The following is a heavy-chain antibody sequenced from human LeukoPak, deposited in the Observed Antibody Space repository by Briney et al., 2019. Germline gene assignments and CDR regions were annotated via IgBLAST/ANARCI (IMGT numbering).Heavy chain of an antibody. V-gene: IGHV1-24*01. D-gene: IGHD3-3*01. CDR3: ATSGFWSGYPFDY. J-gene: IGHJ4*02. Sequence: GASVKVSCKVSGYTLTELSMHWVRQAPGKGLEWMGGFDPEDGETIYAQKFQGRVTMTEDTSTDTAYMELSSLRSEDTAVCYCATSGFWSGYPFDYWGQGTLVTVSS. CDR2: FDPEDGET. CDR1: GYTLTELS.